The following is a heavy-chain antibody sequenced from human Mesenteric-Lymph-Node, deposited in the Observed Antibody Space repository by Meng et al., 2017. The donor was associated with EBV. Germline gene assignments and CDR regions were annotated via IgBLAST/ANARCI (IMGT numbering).Heavy chain of an antibody. CDR1: GYTFTNYG. D-gene: IGHD2-21*01. CDR2: INAYNGDT. Sequence: QAQLVQFGGGVKKPGASVKVPCKASGYTFTNYGITWVRQAPGQGLEWMGWINAYNGDTNYAQTLQGRVTMTTDTSTSTAYMELRSLRSDDTAVYYCARVEVGITSGDYWGQGTLITVSS. CDR3: ARVEVGITSGDY. J-gene: IGHJ4*02. V-gene: IGHV1-18*01.